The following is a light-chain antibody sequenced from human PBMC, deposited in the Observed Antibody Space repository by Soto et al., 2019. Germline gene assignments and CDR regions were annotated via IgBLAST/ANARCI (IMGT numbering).Light chain of an antibody. CDR1: HSINSW. J-gene: IGKJ2*01. CDR3: QQYDRFPYT. V-gene: IGKV1-5*03. Sequence: DIQLTQSPSTLSASIGDTVIITCRASHSINSWMAWYQQKPGKAPKLLIHKASTLESGVPSRFSGSESGTEFTLTISSLQPDDFATFYCQQYDRFPYTFGQGTKLEIK. CDR2: KAS.